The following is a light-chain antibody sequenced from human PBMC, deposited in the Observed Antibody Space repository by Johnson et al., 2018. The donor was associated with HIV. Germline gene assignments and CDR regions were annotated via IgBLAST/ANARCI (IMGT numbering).Light chain of an antibody. J-gene: IGLJ1*01. CDR3: GTWETSLSAGLLYV. Sequence: QSVLTQPPSVSAAPGQKVTISCSGSSSNIGNNYVSWYQQLPGTAPKHLIYDNDKRPSGTPDRFSGSKSATSATLGITGLQTGDEADYYCGTWETSLSAGLLYVFGPGTKVTVL. CDR2: DND. V-gene: IGLV1-51*01. CDR1: SSNIGNNY.